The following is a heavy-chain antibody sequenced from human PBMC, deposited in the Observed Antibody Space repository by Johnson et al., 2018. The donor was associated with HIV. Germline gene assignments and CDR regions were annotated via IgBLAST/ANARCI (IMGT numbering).Heavy chain of an antibody. V-gene: IGHV3-30-3*01. Sequence: QVQLVESGGGVVQPGRSLRLSCAASRFTFSTYAMHWVRQAPGKGLEWVAVISYDGSNKYYADSVKGRFTISRDSSKNIVYLQMKSLKTEDTAVYYCVRGGSYAGHNSDVFDIWG. CDR2: ISYDGSNK. J-gene: IGHJ3*02. D-gene: IGHD3-16*01. CDR3: VRGGSYAGHNSDVFDI. CDR1: RFTFSTYA.